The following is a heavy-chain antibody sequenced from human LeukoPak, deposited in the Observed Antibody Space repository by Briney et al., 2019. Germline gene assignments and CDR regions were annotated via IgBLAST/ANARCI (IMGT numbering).Heavy chain of an antibody. J-gene: IGHJ6*03. V-gene: IGHV4-30-4*08. CDR1: GGSISSGDYY. Sequence: SETLSLTCTVSGGSISSGDYYWSWIRQPPGKGLEWIGYIYYSGSTYYNPSLKSRVTISVDTSKNQFSLKLSSVTAADTAVYYCASQPSYYYYYYMDVWGKGTTVTVSS. CDR3: ASQPSYYYYYYMDV. D-gene: IGHD2-2*01. CDR2: IYYSGST.